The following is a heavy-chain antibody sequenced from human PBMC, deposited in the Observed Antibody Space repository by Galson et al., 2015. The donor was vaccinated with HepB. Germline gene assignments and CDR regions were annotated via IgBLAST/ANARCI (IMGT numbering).Heavy chain of an antibody. CDR1: GFTFSSYS. CDR2: ISGSGGST. Sequence: SLRLSCAASGFTFSSYSMNWVRQAPGKGLEWVSAISGSGGSTYYADSVKSRFTISRDNSKNTLYLQMNSLRAEDTAVYYCAKDQEDPDDYGGNSWDYWGQGTLVTVSS. CDR3: AKDQEDPDDYGGNSWDY. V-gene: IGHV3-23*01. D-gene: IGHD4-23*01. J-gene: IGHJ4*02.